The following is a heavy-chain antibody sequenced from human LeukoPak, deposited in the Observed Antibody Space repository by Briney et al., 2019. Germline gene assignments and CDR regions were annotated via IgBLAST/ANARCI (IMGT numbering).Heavy chain of an antibody. D-gene: IGHD6-13*01. CDR2: IYHSGST. V-gene: IGHV4-38-2*02. CDR1: GYSISSGYY. Sequence: TSETLSLTCTVSGYSISSGYYWGWIRQPPGKGLEWIGSIYHSGSTYYNPSLKSRVTISVDTSKNQFSLKLSSVTAADTAVYYCAREAVAAAGLGDYYYYYMDVWGKGTTVTISS. J-gene: IGHJ6*03. CDR3: AREAVAAAGLGDYYYYYMDV.